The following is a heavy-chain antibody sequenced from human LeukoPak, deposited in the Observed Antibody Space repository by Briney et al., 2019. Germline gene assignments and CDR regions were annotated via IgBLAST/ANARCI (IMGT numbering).Heavy chain of an antibody. J-gene: IGHJ4*02. D-gene: IGHD2-21*01. V-gene: IGHV1-46*01. Sequence: GASVKVSCKASGYTFTSYYMHWVRQAPGQGPEWMGVINPSGGSTSYAQKFQGRVTMTRDMSTSTVYMELSSLTSEDTAVYYCARDAAIDGLGYWGQGTLVTVSS. CDR2: INPSGGST. CDR1: GYTFTSYY. CDR3: ARDAAIDGLGY.